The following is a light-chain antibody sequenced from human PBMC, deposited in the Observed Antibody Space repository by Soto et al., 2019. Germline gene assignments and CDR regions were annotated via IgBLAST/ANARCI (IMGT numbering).Light chain of an antibody. V-gene: IGLV1-51*01. CDR3: GTWDSSLSAYV. CDR1: SSNIRNNY. Sequence: QSVLTQPPSVSAAPRQKVTISCSGSSSNIRNNYVSWYQQLPGTAPKLLIYDNNKRPSGIPDRFSGSKSGTSATLGITGLQTGDEADYYCGTWDSSLSAYVFGTGTKGTVL. J-gene: IGLJ1*01. CDR2: DNN.